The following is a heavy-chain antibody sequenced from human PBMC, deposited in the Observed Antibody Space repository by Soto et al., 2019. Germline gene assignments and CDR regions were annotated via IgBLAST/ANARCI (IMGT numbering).Heavy chain of an antibody. CDR1: GFSLSTSGMC. Sequence: SGPTLVNPTQTLTLTCTFSGFSLSTSGMCVSWIRQPPGKALEWLARIDWDDDKYYNTSLRTRLTISKDTSKNQVVLTMTNMDPVDTATYYCARICIAVAGYYHYGMAVWGKGTTVTVYS. CDR2: IDWDDDK. J-gene: IGHJ6*04. CDR3: ARICIAVAGYYHYGMAV. V-gene: IGHV2-70*11. D-gene: IGHD6-19*01.